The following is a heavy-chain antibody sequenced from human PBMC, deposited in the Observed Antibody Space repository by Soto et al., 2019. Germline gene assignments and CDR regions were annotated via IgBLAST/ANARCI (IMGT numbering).Heavy chain of an antibody. CDR3: ARTDGYEIEY. V-gene: IGHV5-51*01. D-gene: IGHD2-21*01. CDR2: IYPGDSDT. J-gene: IGHJ4*02. Sequence: PGESLKISCQGSGYIFVSYWIAWVRQMPGKGLEWMGSIYPGDSDTTNNPSFQGQVTMSVEKSITTAYLQWSSLKASDTAMYYCARTDGYEIEYWGQGTLVTVSS. CDR1: GYIFVSYW.